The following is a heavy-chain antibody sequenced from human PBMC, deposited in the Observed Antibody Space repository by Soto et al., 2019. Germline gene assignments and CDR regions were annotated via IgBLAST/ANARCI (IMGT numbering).Heavy chain of an antibody. CDR2: IIPILGIA. V-gene: IGHV1-69*02. J-gene: IGHJ6*02. CDR1: GGTFSSYT. D-gene: IGHD3-10*01. Sequence: QVQLVQSGAEVKKPGSSVKVSCKASGGTFSSYTISWVRQAPGQGLEWMGRIIPILGIANYAQKFQGRVTITADKSTSTAYMELSSLRSEDTAVYYCARGRGYDGSGSYYSPAYYYGMDVWGQGTTVTVSS. CDR3: ARGRGYDGSGSYYSPAYYYGMDV.